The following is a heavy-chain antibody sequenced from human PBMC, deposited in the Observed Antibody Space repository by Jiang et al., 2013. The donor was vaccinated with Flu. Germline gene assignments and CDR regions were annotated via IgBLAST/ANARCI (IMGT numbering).Heavy chain of an antibody. CDR1: GFTFSSYG. CDR3: ARDLTVTTPKFDY. J-gene: IGHJ4*02. D-gene: IGHD4-11*01. Sequence: QLLESGGGVVQPGRSLRLSCAASGFTFSSYGMHWVRQAPGKGLEWVAVIWYDGSNKYYADSVKGRFTISRDNSKNTLYLQMNSLRAEDTAVYYCARDLTVTTPKFDYWGQGTLVTVSS. CDR2: IWYDGSNK. V-gene: IGHV3-33*01.